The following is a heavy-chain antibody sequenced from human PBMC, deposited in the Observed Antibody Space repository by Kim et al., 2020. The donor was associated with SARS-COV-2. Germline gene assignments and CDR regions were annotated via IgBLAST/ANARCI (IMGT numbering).Heavy chain of an antibody. J-gene: IGHJ6*02. CDR2: IYSGGST. D-gene: IGHD3-22*01. CDR3: ARDTYYYDSSGYLSLYGMDV. Sequence: GGSLRLSCAASGFTVSSNYMSWVRQAPGKGLEWVSVIYSGGSTYYADSVKGRFTISRDNSKNTLYLQMNSLRAEDTAVYYCARDTYYYDSSGYLSLYGMDVWGQGTTVTVSS. V-gene: IGHV3-66*01. CDR1: GFTVSSNY.